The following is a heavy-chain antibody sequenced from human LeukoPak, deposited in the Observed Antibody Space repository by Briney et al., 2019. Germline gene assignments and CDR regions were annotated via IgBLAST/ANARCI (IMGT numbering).Heavy chain of an antibody. D-gene: IGHD3-22*01. Sequence: PGGSLRLSCTTSGFTFGNYAMSWVRQAPGKGLEWVGRIKSKTDGGTTDHAAPVKGRFTISRDDSKNTLYLQMNSLKTEDTAVYYCTTGYYYDSSGDYWGQGTLVTVSS. CDR3: TTGYYYDSSGDY. J-gene: IGHJ4*02. V-gene: IGHV3-15*01. CDR1: GFTFGNYA. CDR2: IKSKTDGGTT.